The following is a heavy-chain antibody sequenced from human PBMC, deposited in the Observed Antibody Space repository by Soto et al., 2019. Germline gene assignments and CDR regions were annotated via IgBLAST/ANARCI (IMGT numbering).Heavy chain of an antibody. V-gene: IGHV4-59*08. Sequence: SETLSLTCTVSGRSISSYYWSWIRQPLGKGLEWIGYIYYSGSTNYNPSLKSRVTISVDTSKNQFSLKLSSVTAADTAVYYCARVYYDYGDPDKYYFDYWGQGTLVTVSS. CDR3: ARVYYDYGDPDKYYFDY. J-gene: IGHJ4*02. D-gene: IGHD4-17*01. CDR1: GRSISSYY. CDR2: IYYSGST.